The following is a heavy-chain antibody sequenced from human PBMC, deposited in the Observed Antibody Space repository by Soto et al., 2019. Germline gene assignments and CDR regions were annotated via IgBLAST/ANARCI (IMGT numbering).Heavy chain of an antibody. CDR2: INHSGST. V-gene: IGHV4-34*01. J-gene: IGHJ4*02. CDR1: GGSFSGYY. Sequence: LSLTCAVYGGSFSGYYWSWIRQPPGKGLEWIGEINHSGSTNYNPSLKSRVTISVDTSKNQFSLKLSSVTAADTAVYYCARGLESGSSHKSTDSWYQGTLLT. CDR3: ARGLESGSSHKSTDS. D-gene: IGHD1-26*01.